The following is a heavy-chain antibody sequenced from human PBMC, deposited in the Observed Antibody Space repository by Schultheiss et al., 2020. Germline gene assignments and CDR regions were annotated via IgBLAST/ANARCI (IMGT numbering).Heavy chain of an antibody. CDR1: GGSISSYY. Sequence: SETLSLTCTVSGGSISSYYWSWIRQPPGKGLEWIGYIYYSGSTNYNPSLKSRVTISVDTSKNQFSLKLSFVTAADTAVYYCARQGATTVTDYYYYGMDVWGQGTTVTVSS. CDR3: ARQGATTVTDYYYYGMDV. V-gene: IGHV4-59*01. D-gene: IGHD4-11*01. CDR2: IYYSGST. J-gene: IGHJ6*02.